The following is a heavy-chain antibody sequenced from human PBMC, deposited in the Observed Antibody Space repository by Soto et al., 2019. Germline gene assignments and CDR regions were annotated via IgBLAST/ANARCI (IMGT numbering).Heavy chain of an antibody. CDR2: ISYSGTT. J-gene: IGHJ4*02. CDR1: GGSISSVNYY. CDR3: ATMGTPVTGLYYFGD. V-gene: IGHV4-30-4*01. Sequence: QVHLQESSPGLVKPSQTLSLTCTVSGGSISSVNYYWSWIRQPPGKGLEWIGFISYSGTTHYSASIRRRVSISVDTSKNQFSLDLSSVTAADTAVYYCATMGTPVTGLYYFGDWGQGTLVTVSS. D-gene: IGHD4-17*01.